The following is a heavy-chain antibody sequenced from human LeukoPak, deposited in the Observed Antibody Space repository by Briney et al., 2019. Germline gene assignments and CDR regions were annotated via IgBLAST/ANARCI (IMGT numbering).Heavy chain of an antibody. J-gene: IGHJ5*02. CDR3: ARDLRSSSWADGIDP. D-gene: IGHD6-13*01. Sequence: PSETLSLTCTVSGVSISSSNSYWGWIRQPPGKGLEWIGSIYYSGNTYYNASLKSQVSISIDTSKNQFSLRLTSVTAADTAVYYCARDLRSSSWADGIDPWGQGTLVTVSS. V-gene: IGHV4-39*02. CDR2: IYYSGNT. CDR1: GVSISSSNSY.